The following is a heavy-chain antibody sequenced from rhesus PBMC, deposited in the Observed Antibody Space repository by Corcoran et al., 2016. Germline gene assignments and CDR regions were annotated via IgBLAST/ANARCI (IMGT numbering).Heavy chain of an antibody. CDR1: GYTFTDHY. Sequence: QVQLVQSGAEVKKPGSSVKVSCKASGYTFTDHYMHWVRQAPRQRLERNGWINHYNGNTKVAQKFQGRVTMTRDTSRSTAYMELSSLRSEDTAVYYCARLMEVADVWGPGVLVTVSS. V-gene: IGHV1S2*01. CDR3: ARLMEVADV. J-gene: IGHJ5-1*01. D-gene: IGHD2-33*01. CDR2: INHYNGNT.